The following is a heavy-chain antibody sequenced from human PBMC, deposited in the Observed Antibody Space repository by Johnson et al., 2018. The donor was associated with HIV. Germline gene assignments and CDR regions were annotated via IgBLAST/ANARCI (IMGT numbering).Heavy chain of an antibody. CDR3: ARGSRYSIASPFDI. Sequence: GGVVQPGRSLRLSCAASGFTFSSYAMHWVRQAPGKGLEWVAFIRYDGSNKYYADSVKGRFTISRDNSKNTLYLHMSSLRAEDTAVYYCARGSRYSIASPFDIWGQGTKDTVSS. D-gene: IGHD6-13*01. CDR2: IRYDGSNK. J-gene: IGHJ3*02. V-gene: IGHV3-30*02. CDR1: GFTFSSYA.